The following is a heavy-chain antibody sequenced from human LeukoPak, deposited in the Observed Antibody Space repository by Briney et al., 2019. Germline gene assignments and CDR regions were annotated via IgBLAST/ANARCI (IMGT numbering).Heavy chain of an antibody. CDR1: GFTFSSYS. CDR3: ARSGYSSSWPPRFDY. V-gene: IGHV3-48*04. D-gene: IGHD6-13*01. Sequence: GGSLRLSCAASGFTFSSYSMNWVRQAPGKGLEWVSYISSSSSTIYYADSVKGRFTISRDNAKNSLYLQMNSLRAEDTAVYYCARSGYSSSWPPRFDYWGQGTLVTVSS. J-gene: IGHJ4*02. CDR2: ISSSSSTI.